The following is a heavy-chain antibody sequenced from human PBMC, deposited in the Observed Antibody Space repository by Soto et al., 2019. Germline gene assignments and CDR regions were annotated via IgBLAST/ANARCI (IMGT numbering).Heavy chain of an antibody. Sequence: QVQLVQSGAEVKKPGASVKVSCKASGYTFTGYYMHWVRQAPGQGLEWMGWINPNRGGTNDSQMFQGGVTMTGDTSISTAYMELSRLRSDDTAVYYCARGCSGGSCYSDGMDVGGQGPTVTVSS. CDR3: ARGCSGGSCYSDGMDV. V-gene: IGHV1-2*02. CDR2: INPNRGGT. CDR1: GYTFTGYY. J-gene: IGHJ6*02. D-gene: IGHD2-15*01.